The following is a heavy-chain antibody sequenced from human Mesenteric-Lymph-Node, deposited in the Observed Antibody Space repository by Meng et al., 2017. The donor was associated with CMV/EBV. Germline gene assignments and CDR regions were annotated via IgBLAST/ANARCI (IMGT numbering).Heavy chain of an antibody. Sequence: GESLKISCAASGFTVSSNYMSWVRQAPGKGLEWVSTISGSGGITYYADSVKGRFTISRDNSKNTLYVQMNSLRAEDTAVYYCAKNLDIWGQGTMVTVSS. CDR3: AKNLDI. CDR2: ISGSGGIT. V-gene: IGHV3-23*01. CDR1: GFTVSSNY. J-gene: IGHJ3*02.